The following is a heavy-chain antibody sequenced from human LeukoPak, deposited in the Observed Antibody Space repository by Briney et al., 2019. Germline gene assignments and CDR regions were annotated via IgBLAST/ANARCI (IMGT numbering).Heavy chain of an antibody. CDR2: IYSGGST. Sequence: PGGSLRLSCAASGFTVSSNYMSWVRQAPGKGLEWVSVIYSGGSTYYADSVKGRFTISRDNSKNTLYLQMNSLRAEDTAVYHCAREAGHTTVTTGYGPYDYWGQGTLVTVSS. J-gene: IGHJ4*02. CDR3: AREAGHTTVTTGYGPYDY. D-gene: IGHD4-17*01. V-gene: IGHV3-53*01. CDR1: GFTVSSNY.